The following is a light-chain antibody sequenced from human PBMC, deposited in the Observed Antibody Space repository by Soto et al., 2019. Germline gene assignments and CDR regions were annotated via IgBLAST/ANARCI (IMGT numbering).Light chain of an antibody. J-gene: IGKJ2*01. Sequence: EIVLTQSPAILSLSPGEGATLSCRASQSLSSYLAWYQQKPGQAPRLLIYDASNMATDIPARFSGSGSGTGLTLTISSLEPEDLAVYYCQQRSNWPRYTFGQGTKLEIK. CDR3: QQRSNWPRYT. CDR1: QSLSSY. CDR2: DAS. V-gene: IGKV3-11*01.